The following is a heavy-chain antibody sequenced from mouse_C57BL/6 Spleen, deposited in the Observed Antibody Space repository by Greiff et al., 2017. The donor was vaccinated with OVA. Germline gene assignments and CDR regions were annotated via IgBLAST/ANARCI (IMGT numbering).Heavy chain of an antibody. CDR1: GFSLTSYG. CDR2: IWRGGST. CDR3: ASLPDY. Sequence: QVQLQQSGPGLVQPSQSLSITCTASGFSLTSYGVHWVRQSPGKGLEWLGVIWRGGSTDYNAAFISRLSISDNNTKSQVYYKMNSLQADDTAIYYCASLPDYWGQGTTLTVSS. D-gene: IGHD2-10*01. V-gene: IGHV2-2*01. J-gene: IGHJ2*01.